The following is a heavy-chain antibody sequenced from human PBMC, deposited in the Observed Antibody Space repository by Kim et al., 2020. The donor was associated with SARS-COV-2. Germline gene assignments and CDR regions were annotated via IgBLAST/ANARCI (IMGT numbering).Heavy chain of an antibody. Sequence: DSVRGRFHLSRDNSKHPLYLQMNGLRAEDTAVYYCARGSTVIHYYYGMDVWGQGTTVTVSS. V-gene: IGHV3-53*01. J-gene: IGHJ6*02. CDR3: ARGSTVIHYYYGMDV. D-gene: IGHD4-4*01.